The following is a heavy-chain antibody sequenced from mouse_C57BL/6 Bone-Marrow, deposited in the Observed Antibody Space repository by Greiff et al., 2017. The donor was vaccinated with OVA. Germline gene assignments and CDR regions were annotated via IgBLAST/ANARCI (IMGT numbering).Heavy chain of an antibody. CDR1: GFTFSSYG. CDR2: ISSGGSYT. J-gene: IGHJ2*01. Sequence: DVQLEESGGDLVKPGGSLKLSCAASGFTFSSYGMSWVRQTPDKRLEWVATISSGGSYTYYPDSVKGRFTISKDNATITLYLQMSSLKSEDAAVYYCARRGWDYDYWGRGTALTVSA. V-gene: IGHV5-6*01. D-gene: IGHD1-1*02. CDR3: ARRGWDYDY.